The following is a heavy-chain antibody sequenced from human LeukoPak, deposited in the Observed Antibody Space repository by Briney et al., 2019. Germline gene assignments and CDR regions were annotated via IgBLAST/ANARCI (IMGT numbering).Heavy chain of an antibody. V-gene: IGHV3-23*01. CDR1: GGTFSSYA. Sequence: GASVKVSCKASGGTFSSYAISWVRQAPGKGLEWVSAISGSGGSTYYADSVKGRFTISRDNSRNTLYLQMNSLRAEDTAVYYCAKVRYDSSGYQSPYFDYWGQGTLVTVSS. D-gene: IGHD3-22*01. CDR2: ISGSGGST. J-gene: IGHJ4*02. CDR3: AKVRYDSSGYQSPYFDY.